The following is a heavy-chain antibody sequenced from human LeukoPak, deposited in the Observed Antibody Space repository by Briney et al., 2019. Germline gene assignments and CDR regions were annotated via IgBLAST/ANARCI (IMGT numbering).Heavy chain of an antibody. CDR1: GFAFSGYA. V-gene: IGHV3-33*01. J-gene: IGHJ4*02. CDR3: TGDSNSAADH. Sequence: GGSLTLSCAASGFAFSGYAMHWVRQVPGKGLEWLALIWFDGTEKFYADSVKGRFTNSRDNSRTTVDLQMNSLRVGDTAVYYGTGDSNSAADHGGEGTLVTVSS. D-gene: IGHD3-10*01. CDR2: IWFDGTEK.